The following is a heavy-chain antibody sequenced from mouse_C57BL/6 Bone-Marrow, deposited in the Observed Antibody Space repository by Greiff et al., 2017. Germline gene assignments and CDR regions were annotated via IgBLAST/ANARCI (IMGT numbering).Heavy chain of an antibody. V-gene: IGHV14-4*01. Sequence: EVQLVESGAELVRPGASVKLSCTASGFNIKDDYMHWVKQRPEQGLEWIGWIDPENGDTEYASKFQGKATITADTSSNTAYLQLSSLTSEDTAVYYCLGSTWYYAMDYWGQGTSVTVSS. CDR2: IDPENGDT. CDR1: GFNIKDDY. D-gene: IGHD1-1*01. CDR3: LGSTWYYAMDY. J-gene: IGHJ4*01.